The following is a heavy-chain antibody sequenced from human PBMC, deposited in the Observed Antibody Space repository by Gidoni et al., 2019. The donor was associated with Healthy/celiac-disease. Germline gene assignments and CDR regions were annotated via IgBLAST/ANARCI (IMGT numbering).Heavy chain of an antibody. J-gene: IGHJ6*02. V-gene: IGHV3-13*01. CDR1: GFTFRSYD. CDR3: ARGGDWNEPQGYGMDV. D-gene: IGHD1-1*01. CDR2: IGTAGDT. Sequence: LQLLVSVGGLVQTGGSLRLSCPASGFTFRSYDMHWVRQATGKGLEWVSGIGTAGDTYYPGCVKGRFTISRENAKNSLYLQMNSLRAGDTAVYYCARGGDWNEPQGYGMDVWGQGTTVTVSS.